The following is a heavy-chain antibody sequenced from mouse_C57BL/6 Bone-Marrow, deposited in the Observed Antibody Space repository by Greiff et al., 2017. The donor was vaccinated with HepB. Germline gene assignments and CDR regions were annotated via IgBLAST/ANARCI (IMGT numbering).Heavy chain of an antibody. CDR2: IDPETGGT. Sequence: VQLQQSGAELVRPGASVTLSCKASGYTFTDYEMHWVKQTPVHGLEWIGAIDPETGGTAYNQKFKGKAILTADKSSSTAYMELRSLTSEDSAVYYCTRERGYGNYFDYWGQGTTLTVSS. J-gene: IGHJ2*01. CDR3: TRERGYGNYFDY. V-gene: IGHV1-15*01. D-gene: IGHD2-1*01. CDR1: GYTFTDYE.